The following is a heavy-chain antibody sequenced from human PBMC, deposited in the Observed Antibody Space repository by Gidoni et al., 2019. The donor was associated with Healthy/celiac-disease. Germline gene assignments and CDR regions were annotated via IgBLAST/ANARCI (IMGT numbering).Heavy chain of an antibody. J-gene: IGHJ4*02. CDR3: ASNFELGRDGYNFIDY. D-gene: IGHD5-12*01. Sequence: QVQLVQSGAEVKKPGASVKVSCKASGYTFTGYYIHWVRQAPGQGLEWMGWINPNSGGINYAQKFHGRVTMARDTSINTSYMELIRLRSDDTAVYYCASNFELGRDGYNFIDYWGQGTLVTVSS. V-gene: IGHV1-2*02. CDR2: INPNSGGI. CDR1: GYTFTGYY.